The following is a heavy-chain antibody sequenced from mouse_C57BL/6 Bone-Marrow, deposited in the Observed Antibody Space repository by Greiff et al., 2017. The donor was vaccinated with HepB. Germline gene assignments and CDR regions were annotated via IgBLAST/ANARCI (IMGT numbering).Heavy chain of an antibody. D-gene: IGHD1-1*01. CDR3: AREGGTTVVDGSFDY. V-gene: IGHV1-52*01. J-gene: IGHJ2*01. CDR2: IDPSDSDT. Sequence: QVQLQQPGAELVRPGSSVKLSCKASGYTFTSYWMHWVKQRPIQGLEWIGNIDPSDSDTHYNQKFKDKATLTVDKSSSTAYMQLSSLTSEDSAVYDCAREGGTTVVDGSFDYWGQGTTLTVSS. CDR1: GYTFTSYW.